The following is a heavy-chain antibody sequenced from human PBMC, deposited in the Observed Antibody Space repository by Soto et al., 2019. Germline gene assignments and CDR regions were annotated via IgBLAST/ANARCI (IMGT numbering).Heavy chain of an antibody. Sequence: QVQLVQSGAEVKKPGSSVQVSCKVSGDTFKSYAFSWVRQAPGQGLEWMGRIIPLFGTADYTLRFQGRVTISADESTSTADIELSSLRSEDTAVYYCARDTDVVVVAATLNFYYFGPDVWGQGTTVTVSS. J-gene: IGHJ6*02. CDR1: GDTFKSYA. D-gene: IGHD2-15*01. CDR3: ARDTDVVVVAATLNFYYFGPDV. CDR2: IIPLFGTA. V-gene: IGHV1-69*18.